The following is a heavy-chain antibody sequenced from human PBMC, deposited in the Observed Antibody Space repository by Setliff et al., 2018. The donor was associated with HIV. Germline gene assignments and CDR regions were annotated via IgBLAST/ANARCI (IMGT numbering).Heavy chain of an antibody. V-gene: IGHV4-4*08. CDR1: GDSSSNDY. D-gene: IGHD2-15*01. CDR3: AREYYRSGGYYSGWKYYYMDV. J-gene: IGHJ6*03. Sequence: SETLSLTCTVSGDSSSNDYWTWVRQPPGKGLEWIGNIHTSGTTKYNPSLNSRVTTSVDKSKSQFSLRLSSVTAADTAMYYCAREYYRSGGYYSGWKYYYMDVWGKGTTVTVSS. CDR2: IHTSGTT.